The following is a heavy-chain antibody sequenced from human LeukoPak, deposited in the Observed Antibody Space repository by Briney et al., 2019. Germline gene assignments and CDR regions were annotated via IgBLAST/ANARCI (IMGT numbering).Heavy chain of an antibody. CDR3: ARDADTVTPDYYYYMDV. J-gene: IGHJ6*03. Sequence: SETLSLTCTVSGGSISSYYWSWIRQPPGKGLEWIGYIYYSGSTNYNPSLKSRVTISVDTSKNQFSLKLSSVTAADTAVYYCARDADTVTPDYYYYMDVWGKGTTVTVSS. V-gene: IGHV4-59*01. CDR2: IYYSGST. CDR1: GGSISSYY. D-gene: IGHD4-17*01.